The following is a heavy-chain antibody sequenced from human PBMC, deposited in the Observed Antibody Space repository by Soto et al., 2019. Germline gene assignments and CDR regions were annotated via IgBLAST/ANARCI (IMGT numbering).Heavy chain of an antibody. CDR3: ALAGYDSNYYAVTPLSAGHF. D-gene: IGHD4-4*01. CDR1: GFTFSDYY. Sequence: QVQLVVSGGGLVKPGGSLRISCAASGFTFSDYYISWIRQAPGKGLEWVSYISSSGSIIYYADSVKGRFTISRDNAKNSQNLQMNSLRAEDTAVYYCALAGYDSNYYAVTPLSAGHFWGQGTLVTVSS. J-gene: IGHJ4*02. CDR2: ISSSGSII. V-gene: IGHV3-11*01.